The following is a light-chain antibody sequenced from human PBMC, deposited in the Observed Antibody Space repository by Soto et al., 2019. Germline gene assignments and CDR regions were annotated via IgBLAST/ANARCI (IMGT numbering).Light chain of an antibody. CDR2: GAS. CDR3: QQYNNWPPAWT. J-gene: IGKJ1*01. CDR1: QSVRSN. V-gene: IGKV3-15*01. Sequence: EIVMTQSPATLSVSPGEGATLSCRASQSVRSNLAWYQQKPGQAPRLLIYGASTRAPDIAARFSGSGSGTEFTLTISSLQSEDFGVYYCQQYNNWPPAWTFGQGTKVEIK.